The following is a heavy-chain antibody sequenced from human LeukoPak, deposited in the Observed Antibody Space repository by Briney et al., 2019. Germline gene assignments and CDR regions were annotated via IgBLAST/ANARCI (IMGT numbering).Heavy chain of an antibody. CDR3: ARQRIAATGGFDAFHI. Sequence: GESLKISCKGSGYSFTNYWIGWMRQMPGKGLEWMGIIYPGDSDTRYSPSFQGQVTISADKSISTAYLQWSTLKASDTAMYYCARQRIAATGGFDAFHIWGQGTMVTVSS. J-gene: IGHJ3*02. D-gene: IGHD6-13*01. CDR2: IYPGDSDT. CDR1: GYSFTNYW. V-gene: IGHV5-51*01.